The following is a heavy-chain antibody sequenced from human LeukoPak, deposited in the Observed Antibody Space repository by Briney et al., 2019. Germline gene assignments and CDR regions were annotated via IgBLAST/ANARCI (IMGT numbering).Heavy chain of an antibody. Sequence: ASVKVSCKASGYTFTDYYIHWVRQAPGQGLEWMGRINPNSGGSNFAQKFQGRVTMTRDTSISTIYMELSRLRSGDTAVYYCARETVDTNIDYWGQGTLSPSPQ. V-gene: IGHV1-2*06. CDR1: GYTFTDYY. CDR2: INPNSGGS. D-gene: IGHD5-18*01. J-gene: IGHJ4*02. CDR3: ARETVDTNIDY.